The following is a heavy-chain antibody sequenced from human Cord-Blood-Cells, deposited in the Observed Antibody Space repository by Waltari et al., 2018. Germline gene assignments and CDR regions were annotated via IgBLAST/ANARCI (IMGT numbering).Heavy chain of an antibody. J-gene: IGHJ5*02. CDR3: ARAPRTDPGWFDP. CDR1: GGSFSGYY. Sequence: QVQLQQWGAGLLTPSETLSLTCAVYGGSFSGYYWSWIRQPPGKGLEWIGEINHSGSTNYNPSLKSRVTISVDTSKNQFSLKLSSVTAADTAVYYCARAPRTDPGWFDPWGQGTLVTVSS. V-gene: IGHV4-34*01. D-gene: IGHD1-1*01. CDR2: INHSGST.